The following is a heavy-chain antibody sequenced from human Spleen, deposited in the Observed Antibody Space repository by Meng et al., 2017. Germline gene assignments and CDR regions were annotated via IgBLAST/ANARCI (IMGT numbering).Heavy chain of an antibody. CDR3: ASRGYARFDF. D-gene: IGHD3-16*01. Sequence: GSLRLSCTVSGGSTSSSDWWSWARQPPGKGLEWIGEIYRSRSTNYSPSLKSRVTISINTSKNQSALSLSSVTAADTAVYFCASRGYARFDFWGPGALVTVSS. CDR1: GGSTSSSDW. J-gene: IGHJ4*02. CDR2: IYRSRST. V-gene: IGHV4-4*01.